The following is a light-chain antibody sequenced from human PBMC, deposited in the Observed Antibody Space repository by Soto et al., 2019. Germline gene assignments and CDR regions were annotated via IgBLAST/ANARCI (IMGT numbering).Light chain of an antibody. Sequence: DIQMTQSPSTLSASVGDRVTITCRASQSISNRLAWYQQKPGKAPKVLIYDASSLESGVPSRFSCSGSGKEFTLTISSLQPDDFTTYYCQQYNSYSPWTFGQGTKVDNK. CDR3: QQYNSYSPWT. CDR1: QSISNR. CDR2: DAS. V-gene: IGKV1-5*01. J-gene: IGKJ1*01.